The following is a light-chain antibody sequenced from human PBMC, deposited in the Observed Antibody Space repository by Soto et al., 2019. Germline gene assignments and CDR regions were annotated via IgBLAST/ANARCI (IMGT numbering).Light chain of an antibody. Sequence: QSALTQPASVSGSPGQSITISCTGTSSDVGGYNYVSWYQQHPGKAPQLMIYEVSNRPSGVSNRFSGSKSGNTASLTISGLQAEDESDYYCTSYTTSSPLVVFGGGTQLTVL. CDR1: SSDVGGYNY. CDR2: EVS. V-gene: IGLV2-14*01. J-gene: IGLJ2*01. CDR3: TSYTTSSPLVV.